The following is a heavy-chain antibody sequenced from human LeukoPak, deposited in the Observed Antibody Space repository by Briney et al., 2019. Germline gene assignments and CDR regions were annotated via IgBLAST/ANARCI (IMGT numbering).Heavy chain of an antibody. Sequence: ETSETLSLTCTVSGGSISSGGYYWSWIRQPPGKGLEWIGYIYYSGSTYYNPSLKSRVTISVDTSKNQFSLKLSSVTAADTAVYYCARALYGSVTLDYWGQGTLVTVSS. D-gene: IGHD3-10*01. CDR2: IYYSGST. V-gene: IGHV4-30-4*01. CDR1: GGSISSGGYY. CDR3: ARALYGSVTLDY. J-gene: IGHJ4*02.